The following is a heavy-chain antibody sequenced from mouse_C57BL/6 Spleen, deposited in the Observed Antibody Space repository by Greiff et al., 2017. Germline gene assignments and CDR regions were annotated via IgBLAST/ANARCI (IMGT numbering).Heavy chain of an antibody. D-gene: IGHD2-10*02. CDR1: GYTFTDYE. CDR2: IDPETGGT. CDR3: TMYGNYVYFDY. Sequence: QVQLQQSGAELVRPGASVTLSCKASGYTFTDYEMHWVKQTPVHGLEWIGAIDPETGGTAYNQKFKGKAILTADKSSSTAYMELRSLTSEDSAVYYCTMYGNYVYFDYWGQGTTLTVSS. V-gene: IGHV1-15*01. J-gene: IGHJ2*01.